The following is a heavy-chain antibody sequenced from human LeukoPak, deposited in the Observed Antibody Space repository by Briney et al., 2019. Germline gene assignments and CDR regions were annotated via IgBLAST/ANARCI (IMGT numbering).Heavy chain of an antibody. CDR3: ARSSSGWIYYYYYYYMDV. J-gene: IGHJ6*03. Sequence: ASVKVSCKASGYTFTSYGISWVRQAPGQGLEWMGCINPNSGNTGYAQKFQGRVTMTRNTSISTAYMELSSLRSEDTAVYYCARSSSGWIYYYYYYYMDVWGKGTTVTISS. CDR1: GYTFTSYG. CDR2: INPNSGNT. D-gene: IGHD6-19*01. V-gene: IGHV1-8*02.